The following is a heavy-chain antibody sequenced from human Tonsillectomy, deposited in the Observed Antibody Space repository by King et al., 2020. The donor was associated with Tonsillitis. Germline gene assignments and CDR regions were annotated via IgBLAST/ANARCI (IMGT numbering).Heavy chain of an antibody. CDR1: GFTFSSYA. Sequence: VQLVESGGGVVQPGRSLRLSCAASGFTFSSYAMHWVRQAPGKGLEWVAVISSDGTNKYYADSVKGRFTISRDNSKNTLYLQMNSLRAEDTAVYYCARGRRRETAMLHYGMDVWGQGTTVTVSS. D-gene: IGHD5-18*01. V-gene: IGHV3-30-3*01. CDR3: ARGRRRETAMLHYGMDV. J-gene: IGHJ6*02. CDR2: ISSDGTNK.